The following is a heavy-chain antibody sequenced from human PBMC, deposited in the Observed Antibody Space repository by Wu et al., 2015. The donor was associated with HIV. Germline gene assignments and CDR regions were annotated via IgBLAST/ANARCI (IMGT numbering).Heavy chain of an antibody. CDR1: GYTFTSYG. J-gene: IGHJ4*02. V-gene: IGHV1-18*01. Sequence: QVQLVQSGAEVKKPGASVKVSCKASGYTFTSYGISWVRQAPGQGLEWMGWISGYNDNTKYAQKLQGRVTMTTDTSTSTAYMELRSLRSDDTAVYYCARVFXSGGITIFGVVMTPFDYWGQGTLVTVSS. CDR2: ISGYNDNT. CDR3: ARVFXSGGITIFGVVMTPFDY. D-gene: IGHD3-3*01.